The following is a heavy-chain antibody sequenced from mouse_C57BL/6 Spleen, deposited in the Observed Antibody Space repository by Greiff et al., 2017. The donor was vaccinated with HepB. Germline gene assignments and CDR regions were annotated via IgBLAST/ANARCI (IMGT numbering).Heavy chain of an antibody. CDR1: GFNIKNTY. V-gene: IGHV14-3*01. CDR2: IDPANGNT. Sequence: EVQLQQSVAELVRPGASVKLSCTASGFNIKNTYMHWVKQRPEQGLEWIGRIDPANGNTKYAPKFQGKATITADTSSNPAYLQRSSLTSEDTAIYYCARFGNYERNARDYWGQGTSVTVSS. J-gene: IGHJ4*01. D-gene: IGHD2-1*01. CDR3: ARFGNYERNARDY.